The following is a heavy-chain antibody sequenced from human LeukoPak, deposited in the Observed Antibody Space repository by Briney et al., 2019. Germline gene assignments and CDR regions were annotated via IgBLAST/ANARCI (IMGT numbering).Heavy chain of an antibody. CDR2: IYYSGST. J-gene: IGHJ5*02. CDR1: GGSISSSSYY. Sequence: SETLSLTCTVSGGSISSSSYYWGWIRQPPGKGLEWIGSIYYSGSTYYNPSLKSRVTISVDTSKNQFSLKLSSVTAADTAVYYCARARGRVQLLPRRGYNWFDPWGQGTLVTVSS. CDR3: ARARGRVQLLPRRGYNWFDP. V-gene: IGHV4-39*07. D-gene: IGHD5-18*01.